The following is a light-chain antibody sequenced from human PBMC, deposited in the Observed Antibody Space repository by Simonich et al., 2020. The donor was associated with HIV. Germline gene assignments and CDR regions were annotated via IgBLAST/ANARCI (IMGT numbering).Light chain of an antibody. J-gene: IGKJ4*01. CDR1: QGINTY. CDR2: AAS. V-gene: IGKV1-8*01. Sequence: AIRMTQSPSSLSASTGARVTITCRASQGINTYLAWYQQKPGKAPKLLISAASTLQSGVPSRFSGSGSGTDFTLTISWLQSEDFATYYCQQYYNYPLTFGGGTKVEIK. CDR3: QQYYNYPLT.